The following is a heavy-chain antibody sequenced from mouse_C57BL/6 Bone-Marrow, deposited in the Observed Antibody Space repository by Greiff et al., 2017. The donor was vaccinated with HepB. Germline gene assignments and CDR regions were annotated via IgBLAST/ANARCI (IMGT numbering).Heavy chain of an antibody. CDR1: GFTFTDYY. CDR3: ARYGCFFALYYFDY. V-gene: IGHV7-3*01. J-gene: IGHJ2*01. CDR2: IRNKANGYTT. Sequence: EVKLVESGGGLVQPGGSLSPSCAVSGFTFTDYYMSWVRQPPGKALEWLGFIRNKANGYTTEYSASVKGRFTISRDNSQSILYLQMNALRAEVSATYYCARYGCFFALYYFDYWGEGTTLSVSS.